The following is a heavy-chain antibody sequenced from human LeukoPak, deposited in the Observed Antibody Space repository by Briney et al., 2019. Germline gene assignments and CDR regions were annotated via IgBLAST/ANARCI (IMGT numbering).Heavy chain of an antibody. CDR1: GGSFSGYY. Sequence: SETLSLTCAVYGGSFSGYYWSWSRQPPGKGLEWIGEINHSGSTNYNPSLKCRVTISVDTSKNQFSLKLSSVTAADTAVYYCALVVITRVDYWGQGTQVTVSS. CDR3: ALVVITRVDY. D-gene: IGHD3-22*01. V-gene: IGHV4-34*01. J-gene: IGHJ4*02. CDR2: INHSGST.